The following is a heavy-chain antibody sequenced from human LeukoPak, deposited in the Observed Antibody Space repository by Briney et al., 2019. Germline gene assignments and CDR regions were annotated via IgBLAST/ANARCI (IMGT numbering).Heavy chain of an antibody. CDR3: ARGRGLELRGDY. J-gene: IGHJ4*02. D-gene: IGHD1-7*01. CDR1: GYTFTSYY. V-gene: IGHV1-8*02. Sequence: EASVKVSCKASGYTFTSYYMHWVRQATGQGLEWMGWMNPDSGNTGYAQKFQGRVTMTRNTSISTAYMELSSLRSEDTAVYYCARGRGLELRGDYWGQGTLVTVSS. CDR2: MNPDSGNT.